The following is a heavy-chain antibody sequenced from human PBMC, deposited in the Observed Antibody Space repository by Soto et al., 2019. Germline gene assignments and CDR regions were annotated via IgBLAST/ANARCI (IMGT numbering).Heavy chain of an antibody. V-gene: IGHV5-51*01. J-gene: IGHJ5*02. CDR1: GYSFTNYW. Sequence: PGESLKISGKGPGYSFTNYWIGWVRQRPGKGLEWMEPISLGASDTRYSPSLQGRVTITAEKSISAAYLQWGRLKDSETAMYYCARANVWNAGFFAISSFDPWGQGPLVTVSS. D-gene: IGHD1-1*01. CDR2: ISLGASDT. CDR3: ARANVWNAGFFAISSFDP.